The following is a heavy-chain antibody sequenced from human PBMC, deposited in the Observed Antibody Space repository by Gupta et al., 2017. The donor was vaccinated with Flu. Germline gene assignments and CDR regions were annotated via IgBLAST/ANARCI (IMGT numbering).Heavy chain of an antibody. CDR3: AKLRPIVVVITYFDY. CDR1: GFTFSSYA. Sequence: EVQPLESGGGLVQPGGSLRLSCAASGFTFSSYARSWVRQAPGKGLEWVSAISGSGGSTYYADSVKGRFTISRDNSKNTLYLQMNSLRAEDTAVYYCAKLRPIVVVITYFDYWGQGTLVTVSS. J-gene: IGHJ4*02. V-gene: IGHV3-23*01. CDR2: ISGSGGST. D-gene: IGHD3-22*01.